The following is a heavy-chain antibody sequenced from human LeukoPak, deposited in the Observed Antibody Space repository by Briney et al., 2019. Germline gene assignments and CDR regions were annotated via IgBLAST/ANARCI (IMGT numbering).Heavy chain of an antibody. V-gene: IGHV3-48*03. CDR2: ISSIGSAI. Sequence: GGSVTLSCAACGFTFSSYEMIWLRQAPGKGRVGVTYISSIGSAIYYADSVKGRFTISRDNAKNSLYLQMNSLRAEDTAVYYCARGCGSSCQPNLDYWGQGTLVTVSS. CDR3: ARGCGSSCQPNLDY. J-gene: IGHJ4*02. CDR1: GFTFSSYE. D-gene: IGHD6-13*01.